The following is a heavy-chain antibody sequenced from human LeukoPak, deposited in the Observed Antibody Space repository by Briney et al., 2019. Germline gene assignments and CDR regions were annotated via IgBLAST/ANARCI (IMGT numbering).Heavy chain of an antibody. J-gene: IGHJ3*02. CDR3: ARDRTSLGYCSGGSCRYDAFDI. Sequence: SVKVSCKASGGTFSSYAISWVRQAPGQGLERMGGIIPIFGTANYAQKFQGRVTITTDESTSTAYMELSSLRSEDTAVYYCARDRTSLGYCSGGSCRYDAFDIWGQGTMVTVSS. D-gene: IGHD2-15*01. CDR1: GGTFSSYA. CDR2: IIPIFGTA. V-gene: IGHV1-69*05.